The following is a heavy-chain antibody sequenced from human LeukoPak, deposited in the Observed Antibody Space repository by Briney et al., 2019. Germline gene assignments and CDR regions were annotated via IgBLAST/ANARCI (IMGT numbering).Heavy chain of an antibody. J-gene: IGHJ5*01. Sequence: GSVKVSCKASGYTFTGYYMHWVRQAPGQGLEWMGWIHPNSGGTNYAQKFQGRVTMTRDTSLSTAYMELSRLRSDDTAVYYCARTNSGYDFIPDSWGQGTLVTVSS. CDR2: IHPNSGGT. D-gene: IGHD5-12*01. V-gene: IGHV1-2*02. CDR1: GYTFTGYY. CDR3: ARTNSGYDFIPDS.